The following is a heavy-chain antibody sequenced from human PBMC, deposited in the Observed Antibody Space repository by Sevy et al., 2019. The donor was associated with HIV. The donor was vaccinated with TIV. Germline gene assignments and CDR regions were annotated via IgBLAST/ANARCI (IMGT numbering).Heavy chain of an antibody. CDR1: GFAFDDYA. D-gene: IGHD3-10*01. Sequence: GGSLRLSCAASGFAFDDYAMHWVRQAPGKGLEWVSGISWNSNIIAYADSVKGRFTISRDNAKNSLYLRMNSLKPEDTALYFCAKGGLYYFGSGSLQYFHHCGQGTLVTVSS. CDR2: ISWNSNII. J-gene: IGHJ1*01. V-gene: IGHV3-9*01. CDR3: AKGGLYYFGSGSLQYFHH.